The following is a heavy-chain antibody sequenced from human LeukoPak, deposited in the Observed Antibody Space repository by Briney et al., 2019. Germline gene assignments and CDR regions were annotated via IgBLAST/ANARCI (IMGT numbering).Heavy chain of an antibody. V-gene: IGHV4-34*01. CDR3: AVAAGYYYYGMDV. Sequence: SETLSLTCAVYGGSSSGYYWSWIRQPPGKGLEWIGEINHSGSTNYNPSLKSRVTISVDTSKNQFSLKLSSVTAADTAVYYCAVAAGYYYYGMDVWGQGTTVTVSS. D-gene: IGHD6-13*01. CDR2: INHSGST. J-gene: IGHJ6*02. CDR1: GGSSSGYY.